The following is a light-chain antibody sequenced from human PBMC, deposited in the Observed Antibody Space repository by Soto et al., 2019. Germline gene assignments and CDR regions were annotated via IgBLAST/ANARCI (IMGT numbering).Light chain of an antibody. CDR2: DVS. J-gene: IGLJ2*01. CDR1: SSDVGGYNY. Sequence: QSALTQPASVSGSPGPSITISCTGSSSDVGGYNYVSWYQQHPGKAPKLMLFDVSNRPSGVSNLCSGSKSGNTASLSISGLQAEDEADYYCSSYTSRGTPVFGGGTKLTV. CDR3: SSYTSRGTPV. V-gene: IGLV2-14*03.